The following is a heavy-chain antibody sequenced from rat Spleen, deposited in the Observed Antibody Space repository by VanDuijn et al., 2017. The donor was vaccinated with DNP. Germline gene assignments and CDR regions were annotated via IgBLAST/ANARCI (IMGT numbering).Heavy chain of an antibody. V-gene: IGHV2-19*01. CDR1: GFSLADFS. Sequence: QVQLKESGPGLVQPSQTLSLTCTVSGFSLADFSVHWVRQTPGKGLEWMGRIRANGVIDYHSGLRSRLSISRDTYKSQVFLSMNSLQTEDTAIYFCVRDGTSMVVGFLDYGGQGVMVTVSS. J-gene: IGHJ2*01. CDR3: VRDGTSMVVGFLDY. CDR2: IRANGVI. D-gene: IGHD1-12*02.